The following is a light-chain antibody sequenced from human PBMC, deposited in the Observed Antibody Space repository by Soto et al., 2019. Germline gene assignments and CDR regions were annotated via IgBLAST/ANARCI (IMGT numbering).Light chain of an antibody. CDR3: QQYGGSPRT. J-gene: IGKJ1*01. CDR1: QSISSFY. CDR2: DAS. V-gene: IGKV3-20*01. Sequence: EIVLTQSPGTLSLSPGERATLSCRASQSISSFYLAWYQQTPGQAPRLLIYDASSRAAGIPDRFSGGGSGTDFTLTISRLEPEDFGVYYCQQYGGSPRTFGQGTKVDIK.